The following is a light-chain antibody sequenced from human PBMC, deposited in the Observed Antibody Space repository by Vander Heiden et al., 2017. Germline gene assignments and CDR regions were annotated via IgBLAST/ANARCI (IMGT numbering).Light chain of an antibody. CDR1: QSIGSY. V-gene: IGKV1-39*01. J-gene: IGKJ4*01. CDR2: GAS. Sequence: DIQMTQSPSSLSASVGDRVTITCRATQSIGSYLNWYQHSPGKAPNLLIYGASSLRTGVPPRFSGSGSGTDFTLTISSLQPEDHATYYCQQGYSPLLTFGGGTKVEIK. CDR3: QQGYSPLLT.